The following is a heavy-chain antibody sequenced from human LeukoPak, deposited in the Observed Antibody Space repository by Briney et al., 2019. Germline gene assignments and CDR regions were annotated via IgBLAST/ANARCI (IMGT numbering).Heavy chain of an antibody. V-gene: IGHV3-30*18. CDR1: GFTFSNYG. Sequence: PGGSLRLSCAASGFTFSNYGMHWVRQAPGKGLEWVAVISYDGSNKYYADSVKSRFTISRDNSENTLYLQMNSLRAEDTAVYYCAKDPSPVLSSSWYIAFDIWGQGTMVTVSS. J-gene: IGHJ3*02. D-gene: IGHD6-13*01. CDR2: ISYDGSNK. CDR3: AKDPSPVLSSSWYIAFDI.